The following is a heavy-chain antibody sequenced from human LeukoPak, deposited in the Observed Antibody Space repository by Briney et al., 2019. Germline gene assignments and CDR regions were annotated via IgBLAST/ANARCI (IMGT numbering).Heavy chain of an antibody. CDR1: GYTFTSYY. Sequence: ASVKVSCKASGYTFTSYYTHWGRHAPGQGREWMGIINPRGGSTSYAQKFQGRVTMTRDTSTSTVYMELSRLRSEHTAVYSCARVGLKWELPFAYWGQGTLVTVSS. CDR2: INPRGGST. J-gene: IGHJ1*01. D-gene: IGHD1-26*01. CDR3: ARVGLKWELPFAY. V-gene: IGHV1-46*01.